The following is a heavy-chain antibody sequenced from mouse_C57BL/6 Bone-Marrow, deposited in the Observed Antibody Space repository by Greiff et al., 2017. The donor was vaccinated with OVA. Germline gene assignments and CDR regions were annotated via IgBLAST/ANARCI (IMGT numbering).Heavy chain of an antibody. CDR2: INPGSGGT. CDR3: AREDYGNHAGYAMDY. D-gene: IGHD2-1*01. J-gene: IGHJ4*01. V-gene: IGHV1-54*01. Sequence: QVQLKQSGAELVRPGTSVKVSCKASGYAFTNYLIEWVKQRPGQGLEWIGVINPGSGGTNYNEKFKGKATLTADKSSSTAYMQLSSLTSEDSAVYFCAREDYGNHAGYAMDYWGQGTSVTVSS. CDR1: GYAFTNYL.